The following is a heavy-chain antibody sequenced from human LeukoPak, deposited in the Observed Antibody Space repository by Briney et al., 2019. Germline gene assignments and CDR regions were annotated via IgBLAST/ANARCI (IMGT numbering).Heavy chain of an antibody. J-gene: IGHJ4*02. CDR2: IYYSGST. CDR3: ARGGPSRVDY. Sequence: SETLSLTCTVSGGSISYDYWSWIRQPPGKGLEWIGYIYYSGSTKYNSSLKSRVTMTVDTSKNQFSLEITSVTAADTAVYYCARGGPSRVDYWGQGTLVTVSS. D-gene: IGHD1-26*01. CDR1: GGSISYDY. V-gene: IGHV4-59*01.